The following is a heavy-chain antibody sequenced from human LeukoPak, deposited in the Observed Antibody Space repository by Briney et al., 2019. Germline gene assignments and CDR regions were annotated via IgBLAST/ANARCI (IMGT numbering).Heavy chain of an antibody. CDR2: KYYSGDT. J-gene: IGHJ3*02. D-gene: IGHD3-3*01. CDR1: GGSINSSDHY. CDR3: ARHRLEGDTFDI. Sequence: PSETLSLTCTVSGGSINSSDHYWAWSRQPPGKGLEWIGSKYYSGDTYYSPSLKSRVTISVDTSRNKFALKLNSVTAADTAVYFCARHRLEGDTFDIWGQGTNVTVSS. V-gene: IGHV4-39*01.